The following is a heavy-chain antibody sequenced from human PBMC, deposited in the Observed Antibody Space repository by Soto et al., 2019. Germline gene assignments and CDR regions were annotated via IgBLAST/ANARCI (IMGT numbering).Heavy chain of an antibody. Sequence: GESLKISGKGSGYSFTSYWISWVRQMPGKGLEWMGRIDPSDSYTNYSPSFQGHVTISADKSISTAYLQWSSLKASDTAMYYCARRGVDIVAATNNGIAVRGQGTTVIVSS. CDR3: ARRGVDIVAATNNGIAV. V-gene: IGHV5-10-1*01. J-gene: IGHJ6*02. D-gene: IGHD5-12*01. CDR1: GYSFTSYW. CDR2: IDPSDSYT.